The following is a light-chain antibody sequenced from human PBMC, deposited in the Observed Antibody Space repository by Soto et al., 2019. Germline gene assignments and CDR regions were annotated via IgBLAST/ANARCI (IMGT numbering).Light chain of an antibody. CDR1: SSDVGGYNY. CDR3: SSYTSSSIPYV. CDR2: DVS. V-gene: IGLV2-14*01. Sequence: QSVLTQPPSVSGSPGQSITISCTGTSSDVGGYNYVSWYQQHPGKAPKLMIYDVSNRPSGVSNRFSGSKSGNTASLTISGLQAEDEADYYCSSYTSSSIPYVFGTGTKLTVL. J-gene: IGLJ1*01.